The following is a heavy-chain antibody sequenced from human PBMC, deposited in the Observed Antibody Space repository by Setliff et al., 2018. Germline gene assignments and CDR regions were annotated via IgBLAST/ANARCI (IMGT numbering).Heavy chain of an antibody. CDR2: INHSGST. V-gene: IGHV4-34*01. CDR1: DGSFSDYY. CDR3: ARRWNFGPYGSGIHDAFDM. J-gene: IGHJ3*02. Sequence: SETLSLTCAVYDGSFSDYYWSWIRQPPGKGLEWIGEINHSGSTNYKSSLKSRVTISVDTSKNQFSLKLNSVTAADTAVYYCARRWNFGPYGSGIHDAFDMWGQGTMVT. D-gene: IGHD3-10*01.